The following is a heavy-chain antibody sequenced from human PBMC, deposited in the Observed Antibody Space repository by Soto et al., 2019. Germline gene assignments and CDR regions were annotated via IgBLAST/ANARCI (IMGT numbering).Heavy chain of an antibody. D-gene: IGHD6-6*01. CDR1: GGSISSDANF. CDR2: ISYTGRT. V-gene: IGHV4-31*03. J-gene: IGHJ5*02. CDR3: ARGSFSSSSSWFDP. Sequence: PSETLSLTCTVSGGSISSDANFWSWIRQLPGRGLEWIGYISYTGRTYYTPSLNSRLTISLDTSKNLFSLRLSAVTAADTAVYFCARGSFSSSSSWFDPWGQGTLVTGSS.